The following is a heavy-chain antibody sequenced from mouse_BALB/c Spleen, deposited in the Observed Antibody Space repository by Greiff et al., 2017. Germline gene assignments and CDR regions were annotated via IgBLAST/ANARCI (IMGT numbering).Heavy chain of an antibody. J-gene: IGHJ4*01. Sequence: EVQLVESGGGLVQPKGSLKLSCAASGFTFNTYAMNWVRQAPGKGLEWVARIRSKSNNYATYYADSVKDRFTISRDDSQSMLYLQMNNLKTEDTAMYYCVRRSLYAMDYWGQGTSVTVSS. V-gene: IGHV10-1*02. D-gene: IGHD6-2*01. CDR1: GFTFNTYA. CDR3: VRRSLYAMDY. CDR2: IRSKSNNYAT.